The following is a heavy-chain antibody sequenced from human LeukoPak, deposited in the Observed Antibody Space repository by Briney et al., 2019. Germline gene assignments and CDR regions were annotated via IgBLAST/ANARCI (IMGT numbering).Heavy chain of an antibody. CDR2: ISWNSGSI. CDR1: GFIFSNYW. D-gene: IGHD3-10*01. Sequence: GGSLRLSCAASGFIFSNYWMHWVRQAPGKGLEWVSGISWNSGSIGYAASVKGRFTISRDNAKNSLNLQMNSLRPDDTALYYCAKDKLFRGVITGFDPWGQGTLVTVSS. V-gene: IGHV3-9*01. CDR3: AKDKLFRGVITGFDP. J-gene: IGHJ5*02.